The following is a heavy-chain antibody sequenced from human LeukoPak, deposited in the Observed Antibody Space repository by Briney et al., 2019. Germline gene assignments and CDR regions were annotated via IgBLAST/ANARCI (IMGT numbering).Heavy chain of an antibody. CDR3: ASPVVWGDAFDI. J-gene: IGHJ3*02. Sequence: SETLSLTCAVYGGSFSGYYWSWIRQPPGKGLEWIGEINHSGSTNYNPSLKSRVTISVDTSKNQFSLKLSSVTAADTAVYYCASPVVWGDAFDIWGQGTMVTVSS. V-gene: IGHV4-34*01. D-gene: IGHD3-16*01. CDR1: GGSFSGYY. CDR2: INHSGST.